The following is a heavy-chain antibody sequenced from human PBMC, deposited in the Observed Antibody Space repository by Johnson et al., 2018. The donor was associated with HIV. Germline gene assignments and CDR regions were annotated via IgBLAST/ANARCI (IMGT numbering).Heavy chain of an antibody. D-gene: IGHD5-24*01. Sequence: EVQLVESGGGVVQPGRSLRLSCAVSGFTVTSNYITWVRQAPGKGLQWVSIIYSGDNTYYGDSVKGRFTISRDNSENPVYLQMNSLRVEDTAVYYCARDEGRWLQESAFDMWGQGTMVTVSS. CDR1: GFTVTSNY. CDR3: ARDEGRWLQESAFDM. CDR2: IYSGDNT. J-gene: IGHJ3*02. V-gene: IGHV3-66*01.